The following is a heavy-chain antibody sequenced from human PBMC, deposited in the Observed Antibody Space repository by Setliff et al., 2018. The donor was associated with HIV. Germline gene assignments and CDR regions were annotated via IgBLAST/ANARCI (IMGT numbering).Heavy chain of an antibody. V-gene: IGHV1-8*01. CDR3: AKDPAVRGSTFDS. D-gene: IGHD3-10*01. J-gene: IGHJ4*02. CDR2: MNPNSGNT. Sequence: GGSVKVSCKTSGYTFTSYDISWVRQATGHGLEWMGWMNPNSGNTGYAQKFQGRVTMTRNTSISTAYMELSSLRSEDTAVYYCAKDPAVRGSTFDSWGQGTLVTVSS. CDR1: GYTFTSYD.